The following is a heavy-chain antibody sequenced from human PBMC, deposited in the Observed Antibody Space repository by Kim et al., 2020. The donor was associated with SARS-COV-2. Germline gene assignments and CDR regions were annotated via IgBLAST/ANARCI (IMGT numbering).Heavy chain of an antibody. CDR3: ARRHTAAAGGRTQGYYYYCGMDV. V-gene: IGHV4-59*08. J-gene: IGHJ6*02. D-gene: IGHD6-13*01. CDR2: IYYSGST. CDR1: GGSISSYY. Sequence: SETLSLTCTVSGGSISSYYWNWIRQPPGKGLEWIGYIYYSGSTNYNPSLKSRVTISVDTSKNQFSLKLSSVTAADTAVYYCARRHTAAAGGRTQGYYYYCGMDVWGQGTAVTVSS.